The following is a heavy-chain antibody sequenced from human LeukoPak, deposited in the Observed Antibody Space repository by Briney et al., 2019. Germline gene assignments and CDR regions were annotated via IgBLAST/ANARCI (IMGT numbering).Heavy chain of an antibody. CDR3: ARDPQHSMDV. V-gene: IGHV3-33*01. D-gene: IGHD5-18*01. CDR1: GFTFSSHG. J-gene: IGHJ6*02. Sequence: GGSLRLSCVGSGFTFSSHGMHWVRQAPGKGLEWVAVIWYDGSNKYYADSVKGRFTISRDDSKNTLYLRMNSLRAEDTAVYYCARDPQHSMDVWGQGTTVTVSS. CDR2: IWYDGSNK.